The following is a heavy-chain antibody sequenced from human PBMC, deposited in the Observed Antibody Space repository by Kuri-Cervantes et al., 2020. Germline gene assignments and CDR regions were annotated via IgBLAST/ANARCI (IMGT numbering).Heavy chain of an antibody. J-gene: IGHJ3*02. CDR2: IIGSGGST. CDR1: GFTFSRYA. D-gene: IGHD3-22*01. Sequence: GGSLRLSFAASGFTFSRYAVSWVRQAPGKGLEWVSAIIGSGGSTYYADSVKGRFTISRDNSKNTLYLQMNSLRAEDTAVYYCAKHGDYYDSSPRYAFDIWGQGTMVTVSS. V-gene: IGHV3-23*01. CDR3: AKHGDYYDSSPRYAFDI.